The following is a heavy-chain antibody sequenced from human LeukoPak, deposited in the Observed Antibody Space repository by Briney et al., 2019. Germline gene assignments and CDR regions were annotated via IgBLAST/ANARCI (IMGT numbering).Heavy chain of an antibody. CDR3: ARAREAAAGTGEYWYFDL. Sequence: SETLSLTCTVSGGSISSYYWSWIRQPAGKGLEWIGRIYSSGSTNYNPSLKSRVTISVDTSKNQFSLKLSSVTAADTAVYYCARAREAAAGTGEYWYFDLWGRGTLVTVSS. CDR2: IYSSGST. D-gene: IGHD6-13*01. CDR1: GGSISSYY. V-gene: IGHV4-4*07. J-gene: IGHJ2*01.